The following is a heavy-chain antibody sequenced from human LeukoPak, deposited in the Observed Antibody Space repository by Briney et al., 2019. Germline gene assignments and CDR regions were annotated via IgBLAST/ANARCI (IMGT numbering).Heavy chain of an antibody. V-gene: IGHV4-59*12. CDR1: GGSISSYY. J-gene: IGHJ5*02. CDR2: IYYSGST. D-gene: IGHD4-17*01. Sequence: SETLSLTCTVSGGSISSYYWSWIRQPPGKGLEWIGYIYYSGSTNYNPALKSRVTISVDTSKNQFSLKLSSVTAADTAVYYCARVGDGDVAWGQGTLVTVSS. CDR3: ARVGDGDVA.